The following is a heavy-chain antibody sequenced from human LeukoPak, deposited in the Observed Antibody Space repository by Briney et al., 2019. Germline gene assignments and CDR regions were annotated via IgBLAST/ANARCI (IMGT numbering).Heavy chain of an antibody. V-gene: IGHV1-18*01. Sequence: ASVKVSCKASGYTFTSYGISWVRQAPGQGLEWMGWISAYNGNTNYAQKLQGRVTMTTDTSTSTAYMELRSLRSDDTAVYYCARVSCSGGSCYQPYDYWGQGTLVTVSS. CDR1: GYTFTSYG. D-gene: IGHD2-15*01. CDR3: ARVSCSGGSCYQPYDY. J-gene: IGHJ4*02. CDR2: ISAYNGNT.